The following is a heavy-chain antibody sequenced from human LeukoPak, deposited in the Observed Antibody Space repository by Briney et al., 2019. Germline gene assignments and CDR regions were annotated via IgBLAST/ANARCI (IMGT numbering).Heavy chain of an antibody. D-gene: IGHD1/OR15-1a*01. CDR3: TRYQTGTMFAV. CDR2: HSHSGSA. Sequence: SETLSLTCTVSGASINSDTYYWGWIRQPPGKGLEWIGTHSHSGSAYYNPSLRSRITMSLDTSENQLSLKLYSVTAADTAIYYCTRYQTGTMFAVWGQGTLVTISS. J-gene: IGHJ4*02. CDR1: GASINSDTYY. V-gene: IGHV4-39*07.